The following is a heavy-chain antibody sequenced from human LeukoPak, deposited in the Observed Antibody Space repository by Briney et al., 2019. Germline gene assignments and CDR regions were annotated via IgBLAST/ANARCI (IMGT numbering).Heavy chain of an antibody. J-gene: IGHJ4*02. CDR2: IYTSGST. CDR1: GGSISSYY. V-gene: IGHV4-4*07. CDR3: ASGGLVSRYLDH. Sequence: KSSETLSLTCTVSGGSISSYYWSWIRQPAGKGLEWIGRIYTSGSTNYNPSLKSRVTMSVDTSKNQFSLKLSSVTAADTAIYYCASGGLVSRYLDHWGQGTLVTVSP. D-gene: IGHD3-9*01.